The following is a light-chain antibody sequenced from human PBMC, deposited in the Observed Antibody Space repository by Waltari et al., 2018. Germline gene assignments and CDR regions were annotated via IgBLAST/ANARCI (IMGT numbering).Light chain of an antibody. CDR2: QVS. CDR1: SDDVGGYNY. CDR3: SSFAGSNAVL. J-gene: IGLJ2*01. Sequence: QSALTQPPSASWSPGQSVTISCTGTSDDVGGYNYVSWYQQHPGKAPKFLIYQVSNRPSVVPDRFSGSKSGNTASLTVSGLQAEDEADYYCSSFAGSNAVLFGGGTKLTVL. V-gene: IGLV2-8*01.